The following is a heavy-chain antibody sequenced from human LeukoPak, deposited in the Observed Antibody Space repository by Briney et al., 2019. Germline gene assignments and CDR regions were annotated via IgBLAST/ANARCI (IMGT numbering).Heavy chain of an antibody. D-gene: IGHD2-2*01. CDR3: ARADSRSIPGGPGPRDYFDY. J-gene: IGHJ4*02. CDR2: INHSGST. V-gene: IGHV4-34*01. Sequence: SETLSLTCAVYGGSFSGYYWSWIRQPPGKGLEWIGEINHSGSTNYNPSLKSRVTISVDTSKNQFSLKLSSVTAADTAVYYCARADSRSIPGGPGPRDYFDYWGQGTLVTVSS. CDR1: GGSFSGYY.